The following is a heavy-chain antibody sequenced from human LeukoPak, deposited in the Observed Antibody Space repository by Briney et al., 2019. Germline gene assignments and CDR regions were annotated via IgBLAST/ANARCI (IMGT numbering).Heavy chain of an antibody. D-gene: IGHD1-26*01. J-gene: IGHJ4*02. V-gene: IGHV3-53*01. CDR2: SDSGATT. Sequence: GGSLRLSCAASGFTVSSNYMSWVRQAPGKGLEWVSSLSDSGATTYYADSVKGRFTISRDNSVNTLYLQMNSLRAEDTAVYYCARDSGSYYFDYWGQGTLVTVSS. CDR3: ARDSGSYYFDY. CDR1: GFTVSSNY.